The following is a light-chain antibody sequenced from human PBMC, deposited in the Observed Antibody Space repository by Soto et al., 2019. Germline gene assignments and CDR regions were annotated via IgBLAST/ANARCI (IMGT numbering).Light chain of an antibody. V-gene: IGKV3-15*01. CDR3: QQYKDWPPT. CDR1: QSVGTT. CDR2: YAS. Sequence: EIVMTQSPVTLSVSPGERVTLSCRASQSVGTTVAWYQQKSGQAPRLLIYYASTRATGVPARFSGSASGTDFTLGITSLQSEDFGVYYCQQYKDWPPTFGQGTKVDIK. J-gene: IGKJ1*01.